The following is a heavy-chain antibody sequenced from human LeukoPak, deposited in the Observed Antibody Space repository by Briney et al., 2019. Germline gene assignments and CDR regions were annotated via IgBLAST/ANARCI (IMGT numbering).Heavy chain of an antibody. V-gene: IGHV3-48*03. CDR2: ISSSGSTI. D-gene: IGHD3-10*01. J-gene: IGHJ5*02. CDR1: GFTFSSYE. Sequence: GGTLRLSCAASGFTFSSYEMNWVRQAPGKGLEWVSHISSSGSTIYYADSVKGRFTISRDNAKNSLYLQMNSLRAEDTAVYYCARDYYGSGSYPNWFDPWGQGTLVTVSS. CDR3: ARDYYGSGSYPNWFDP.